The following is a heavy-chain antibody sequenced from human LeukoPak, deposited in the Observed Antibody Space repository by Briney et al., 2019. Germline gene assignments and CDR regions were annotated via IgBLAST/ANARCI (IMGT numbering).Heavy chain of an antibody. D-gene: IGHD4-23*01. CDR1: GFSFSSYN. J-gene: IGHJ4*02. CDR2: ISTGTYI. Sequence: GGSLRLSCAASGFSFSSYNMNWVRQAPGKGLEWISHISTGTYIAYTDSVKGRFTISRDNAKNSLFLQMNSLRAEDTAVYYCTREQDREASATVVGDYWGQGTLVTVSS. CDR3: TREQDREASATVVGDY. V-gene: IGHV3-48*03.